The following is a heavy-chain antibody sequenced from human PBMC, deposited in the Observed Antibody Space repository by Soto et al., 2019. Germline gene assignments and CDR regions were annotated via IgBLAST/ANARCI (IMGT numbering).Heavy chain of an antibody. J-gene: IGHJ4*02. D-gene: IGHD1-1*01. Sequence: KPXXTLSLPCTVSGGSLSSGGYYWTWIRQHPGKGLEWIGYIYYSGRNYYNPSLKSRVTISVETSKNQFSLKLSSVTAADTAVYYCARGGKLDYFDYWGQGTLGTVS. CDR3: ARGGKLDYFDY. CDR2: IYYSGRN. V-gene: IGHV4-31*03. CDR1: GGSLSSGGYY.